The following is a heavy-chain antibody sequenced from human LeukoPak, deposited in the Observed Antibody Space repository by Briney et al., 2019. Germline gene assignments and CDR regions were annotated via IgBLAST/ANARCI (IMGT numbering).Heavy chain of an antibody. CDR2: ISAYNGNT. J-gene: IGHJ6*02. D-gene: IGHD3-10*01. CDR3: ARGAGSGSYYLQYYYYYGMDV. CDR1: GYTFTSYG. Sequence: ASVTVSCKASGYTFTSYGISWVRQAPGQGLEWMGWISAYNGNTNYAQKLQGRVTMTTDTSTSTAYMELRSLRSDDTAVYYCARGAGSGSYYLQYYYYYGMDVWGQGTTVTVSS. V-gene: IGHV1-18*01.